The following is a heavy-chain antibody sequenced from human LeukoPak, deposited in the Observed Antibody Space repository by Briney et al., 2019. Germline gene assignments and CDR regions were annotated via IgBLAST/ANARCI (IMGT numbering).Heavy chain of an antibody. CDR1: GFTFTSSA. D-gene: IGHD3-10*01. CDR2: IVVGSGNT. V-gene: IGHV1-58*02. J-gene: IGHJ4*02. CDR3: AAIIYGSGSYFDY. Sequence: SVKVSCKASGFTFTSSAMQWVRQARGQRLEWIGWIVVGSGNTNYAQKFQERVTSTRDRSKSTAYMELSSLRSEDTGVYYCAAIIYGSGSYFDYWGQGTLVSVSS.